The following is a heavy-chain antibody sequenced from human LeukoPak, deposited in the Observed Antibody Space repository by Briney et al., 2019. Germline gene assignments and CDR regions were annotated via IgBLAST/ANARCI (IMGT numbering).Heavy chain of an antibody. CDR2: IYYSGST. Sequence: PSETLSLTCTVSGGSISSGGYYWSWIRQHPGKGLEWIGYIYYSGSTYYNPSPKSRVTISVDTSKNQFSLKLSSVTAADTAVYYCARTVIRDYFDYWGQGTLVTVSS. J-gene: IGHJ4*02. CDR3: ARTVIRDYFDY. CDR1: GGSISSGGYY. V-gene: IGHV4-31*03. D-gene: IGHD3-10*01.